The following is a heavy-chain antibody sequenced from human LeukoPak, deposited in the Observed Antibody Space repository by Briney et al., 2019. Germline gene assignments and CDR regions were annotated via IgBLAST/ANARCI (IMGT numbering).Heavy chain of an antibody. V-gene: IGHV3-23*01. Sequence: GGSLRLSCAASGCTFSTYAMSWVRQAPGKGLEWVSGISGSGGSTYYADSVKGRFTISRDNSKNTLYLQMNSLRAEDAAVYYCAKVPFSVYYDSSGYYYYFDYWGQGTLVTVSS. CDR3: AKVPFSVYYDSSGYYYYFDY. CDR1: GCTFSTYA. J-gene: IGHJ4*02. D-gene: IGHD3-22*01. CDR2: ISGSGGST.